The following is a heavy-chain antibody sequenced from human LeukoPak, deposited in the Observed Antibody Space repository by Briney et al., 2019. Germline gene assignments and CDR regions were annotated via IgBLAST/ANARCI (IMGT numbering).Heavy chain of an antibody. CDR3: AKGSREQLVDPLDY. V-gene: IGHV3-23*01. CDR2: ISGSGGYT. Sequence: GGSLRLSCAASGFTFSSDAVSWVRQAPGKGLEWGSTISGSGGYTYYADSVKGRFTISRDNSKNTLYLQMNSLRAEDTAVYYCAKGSREQLVDPLDYWGQGTLVTVSS. CDR1: GFTFSSDA. J-gene: IGHJ4*02. D-gene: IGHD6-6*01.